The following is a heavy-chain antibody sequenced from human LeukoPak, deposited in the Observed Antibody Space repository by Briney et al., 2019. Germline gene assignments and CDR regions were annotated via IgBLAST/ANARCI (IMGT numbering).Heavy chain of an antibody. CDR1: GFTFGDYA. D-gene: IGHD3-3*01. CDR2: IRSKAYGGTT. V-gene: IGHV3-49*04. CDR3: TRDSDFWSGYAHYGMDV. Sequence: GGSLRLSCTASGFTFGDYATSWVRQAPGKGLEWVGFIRSKAYGGTTEYAASVKGRFTISRDDSKSIAYLQMNSLKTEDTAVYYCTRDSDFWSGYAHYGMDVWGQGTTVTVSS. J-gene: IGHJ6*02.